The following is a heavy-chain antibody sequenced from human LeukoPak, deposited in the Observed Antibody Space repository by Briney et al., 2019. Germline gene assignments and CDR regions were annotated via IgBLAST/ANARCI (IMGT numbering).Heavy chain of an antibody. V-gene: IGHV3-48*03. CDR3: AKDFQVGATVLNWFDP. J-gene: IGHJ5*02. CDR1: GFTVSSYE. Sequence: PGGSLRLSCAASGFTVSSYEMNWVRQAPGRGLEWVSYISISGNTIYYADSVKGRFTISRDNAKNTLYLQMNSLRAEDTAVYYCAKDFQVGATVLNWFDPWGQGTLVTVSP. D-gene: IGHD1-26*01. CDR2: ISISGNTI.